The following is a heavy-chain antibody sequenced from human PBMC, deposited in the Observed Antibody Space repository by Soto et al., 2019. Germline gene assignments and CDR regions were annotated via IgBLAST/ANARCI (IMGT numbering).Heavy chain of an antibody. CDR1: GYTFTSYD. J-gene: IGHJ6*03. V-gene: IGHV1-8*01. D-gene: IGHD3-3*01. CDR2: MNPNSGNT. Sequence: ASVKVSCKASGYTFTSYDINWVRQATGQGPEWMGWMNPNSGNTGYAQKFQGRVTMTRSTSISTAYMELSSLRSEDTAVYYCATNTYYDFWSGYPPPYYYYYYMDVWGKGTTVTVSS. CDR3: ATNTYYDFWSGYPPPYYYYYYMDV.